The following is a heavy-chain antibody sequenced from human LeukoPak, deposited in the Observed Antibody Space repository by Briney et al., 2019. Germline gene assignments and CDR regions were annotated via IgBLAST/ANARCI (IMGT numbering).Heavy chain of an antibody. CDR1: GYTFTSYG. J-gene: IGHJ5*02. D-gene: IGHD3-10*01. V-gene: IGHV1-18*01. Sequence: ASVKVSCKASGYTFTSYGISWVRQAPGQGLEWMGWISAYNGNTNYAQKLQGRVTMTTDTSTSTAYMELRSLRSDDTAVYYCASSPPTRYGSGSYFLPDENWFDPWGQGTLVTVSS. CDR2: ISAYNGNT. CDR3: ASSPPTRYGSGSYFLPDENWFDP.